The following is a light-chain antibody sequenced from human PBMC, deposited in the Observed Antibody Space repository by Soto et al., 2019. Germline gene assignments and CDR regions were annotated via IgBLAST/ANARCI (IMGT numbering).Light chain of an antibody. CDR1: QSISTE. Sequence: EIVMTQSPATLSVSPGERATLSCRASQSISTELAWYQQKPGQPPRLLIYSASTSATGVPARFTGSGSVSEFTLTISGLQSEDFAVYYCQQGHNWPLTFGQGTRLEI. J-gene: IGKJ2*01. V-gene: IGKV3-15*01. CDR3: QQGHNWPLT. CDR2: SAS.